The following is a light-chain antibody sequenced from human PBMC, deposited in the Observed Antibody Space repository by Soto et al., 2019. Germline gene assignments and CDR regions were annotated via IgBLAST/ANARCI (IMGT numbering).Light chain of an antibody. Sequence: GLTQPPCTLSLSPGERATLSCRASQTVRSSSLAWYQQKPGQAPRLLIFGASTRAAGFPDRFSGSGSGTDFTLTISRLEPEDFAVYYCQQYGSSPRTFGQGTKVDIK. CDR2: GAS. CDR1: QTVRSSS. CDR3: QQYGSSPRT. V-gene: IGKV3-20*01. J-gene: IGKJ1*01.